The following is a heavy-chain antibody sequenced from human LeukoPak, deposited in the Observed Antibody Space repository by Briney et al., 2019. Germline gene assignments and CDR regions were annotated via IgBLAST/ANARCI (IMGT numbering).Heavy chain of an antibody. CDR3: ARGQYRLLYNWFDP. J-gene: IGHJ5*02. Sequence: SVKVSCKASGGTFSSYAISWVRQAPGQGLEWMGGIIPIFGTANYAQKFQGRVTITTDESTSTAYMELSSLRSEDTAVYYCARGQYRLLYNWFDPWGQGTLVTVSS. CDR2: IIPIFGTA. CDR1: GGTFSSYA. V-gene: IGHV1-69*05. D-gene: IGHD2-2*01.